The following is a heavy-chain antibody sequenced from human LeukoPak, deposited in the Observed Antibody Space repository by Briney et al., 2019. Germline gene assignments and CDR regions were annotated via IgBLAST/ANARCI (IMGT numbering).Heavy chain of an antibody. CDR1: GYTFTNYD. D-gene: IGHD4/OR15-4a*01. Sequence: ASVKVSCKASGYTFTNYDINWVRQAPGQGLEWMGWISTYNGNTNYAQKLQGRVTMTTDTSTGTAYMELRSLRSGDTAVYYCAKIAYGANFFDSWGQGTLVTVSS. CDR3: AKIAYGANFFDS. V-gene: IGHV1-18*01. CDR2: ISTYNGNT. J-gene: IGHJ4*02.